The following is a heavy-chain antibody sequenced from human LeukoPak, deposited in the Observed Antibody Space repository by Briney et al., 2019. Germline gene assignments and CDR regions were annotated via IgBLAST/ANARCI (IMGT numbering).Heavy chain of an antibody. CDR3: ASQHPYSSSSGGFDY. Sequence: ASVKVSCKASAYTFTGYYMHWVHRAPGQGLEWMGWINPNSGGTNYAQKFQGRVTMTRDTSISTAYMELSSLRSEDTAVYYCASQHPYSSSSGGFDYWGQGTLVTVSS. J-gene: IGHJ4*02. CDR1: AYTFTGYY. D-gene: IGHD6-13*01. CDR2: INPNSGGT. V-gene: IGHV1-2*02.